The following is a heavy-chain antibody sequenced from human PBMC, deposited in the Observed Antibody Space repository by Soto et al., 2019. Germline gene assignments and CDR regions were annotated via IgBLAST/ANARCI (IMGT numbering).Heavy chain of an antibody. CDR3: ARDVSDYYGSGSYYSI. CDR2: IYYSGST. J-gene: IGHJ4*02. D-gene: IGHD3-10*01. CDR1: GGSISSSSYY. V-gene: IGHV4-39*02. Sequence: SETLFLTCTVSGGSISSSSYYWGWIRQPPGKGLEWIGSIYYSGSTYYNPSLKSRVTISVDTSKNQFSLKLSSVTAAGTAVYYCARDVSDYYGSGSYYSIWGQGTLVTVSS.